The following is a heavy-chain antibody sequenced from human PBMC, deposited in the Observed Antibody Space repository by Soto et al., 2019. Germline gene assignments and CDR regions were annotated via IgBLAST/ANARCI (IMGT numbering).Heavy chain of an antibody. D-gene: IGHD3-3*01. J-gene: IGHJ6*02. Sequence: PGGSLRLSCAASGFTVSSNYMSWVRQAPGKGLEWVSVIYSGGSTYYADSVKGRFTISRDNSKNTLYLQMNSLRAEDTAVYYCARAAGITIFGVVMGGGMDVWGQGTTVTVSS. CDR3: ARAAGITIFGVVMGGGMDV. CDR1: GFTVSSNY. V-gene: IGHV3-53*01. CDR2: IYSGGST.